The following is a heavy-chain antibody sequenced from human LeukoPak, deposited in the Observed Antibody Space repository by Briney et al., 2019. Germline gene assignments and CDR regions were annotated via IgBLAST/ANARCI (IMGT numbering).Heavy chain of an antibody. CDR2: IKQDGSEK. V-gene: IGHV3-7*01. D-gene: IGHD5-24*01. J-gene: IGHJ6*02. CDR3: ARVYVRGMATNKGYGMDV. Sequence: PGGSLRLSCAASGFTFSSYWMSWVRQAPGKGLEWVANIKQDGSEKYYVDSVKGRFTISRDNAKNSLYLQMNSLRAEDTAVYYCARVYVRGMATNKGYGMDVWGQGTTVTVSS. CDR1: GFTFSSYW.